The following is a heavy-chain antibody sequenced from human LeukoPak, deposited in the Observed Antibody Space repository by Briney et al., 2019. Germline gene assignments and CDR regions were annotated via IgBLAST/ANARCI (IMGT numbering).Heavy chain of an antibody. Sequence: SETLSLTCTVSGGSISSYYWSWIRQPAGKGLEWIGRIYTRGSTNYNPSLKSRVTMSVDTSKNQFSLKLSSVTAADTAVYYCARQLNYYGSGSYLWYGRRCAFDIWGQGTMVTVSS. V-gene: IGHV4-4*07. D-gene: IGHD3-10*01. CDR3: ARQLNYYGSGSYLWYGRRCAFDI. CDR2: IYTRGST. J-gene: IGHJ3*02. CDR1: GGSISSYY.